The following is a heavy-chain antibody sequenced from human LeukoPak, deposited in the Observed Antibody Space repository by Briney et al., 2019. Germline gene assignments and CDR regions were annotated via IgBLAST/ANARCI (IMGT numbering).Heavy chain of an antibody. CDR2: VNHSGST. CDR1: GGSFSDYY. Sequence: SETLSLTCAVYGGSFSDYYWSWIRQPPGKGLEWIGDVNHSGSTNYNPSLKSRITISLDTSKNQVPLKLTSVTAADTAVYYCASLLLDVWGKGTTVTVSS. V-gene: IGHV4-34*01. J-gene: IGHJ6*04. CDR3: ASLLLDV.